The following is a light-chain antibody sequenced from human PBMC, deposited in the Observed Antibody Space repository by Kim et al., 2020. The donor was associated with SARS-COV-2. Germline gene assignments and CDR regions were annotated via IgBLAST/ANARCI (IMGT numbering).Light chain of an antibody. Sequence: QPDSSTCRSSQGIVYREGNTYLMWFHQRTGLSPRRIIYKVSDRDSGALDRFTGSGSGTDFTLKISRVQAGDVGLFYCMQGTHWPYTFGQGTKLEI. CDR1: QGIVYREGNTY. V-gene: IGKV2-30*01. CDR2: KVS. CDR3: MQGTHWPYT. J-gene: IGKJ2*01.